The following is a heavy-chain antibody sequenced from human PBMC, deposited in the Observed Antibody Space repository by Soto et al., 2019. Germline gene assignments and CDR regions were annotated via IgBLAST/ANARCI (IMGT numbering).Heavy chain of an antibody. J-gene: IGHJ3*02. Sequence: PSETLSLTCTVSGGSISSYYWSWIRQPPGKGLEWIGYIYYSGSTNYNPSLKSRVTISVDTSKNQISLKLSSVTAADTAVYYCARDVGYYYDSSGSLAFDIWGQGTMVTVSS. CDR1: GGSISSYY. CDR2: IYYSGST. CDR3: ARDVGYYYDSSGSLAFDI. V-gene: IGHV4-59*01. D-gene: IGHD3-22*01.